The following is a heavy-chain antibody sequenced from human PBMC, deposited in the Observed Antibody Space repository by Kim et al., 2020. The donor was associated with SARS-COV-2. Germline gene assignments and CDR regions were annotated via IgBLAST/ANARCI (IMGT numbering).Heavy chain of an antibody. J-gene: IGHJ6*02. CDR2: IGTAGDT. Sequence: GGSLRLSCAASGFTFSSYDMHWVRQATGKGLEWVSAIGTAGDTYYPGSVKGRFTISRENAKNSLYLQMNSLRAGDTAVYYCARAYWGSGSYYNGYYYYGMDGWGQGTTVTVSS. V-gene: IGHV3-13*01. CDR3: ARAYWGSGSYYNGYYYYGMDG. CDR1: GFTFSSYD. D-gene: IGHD3-10*01.